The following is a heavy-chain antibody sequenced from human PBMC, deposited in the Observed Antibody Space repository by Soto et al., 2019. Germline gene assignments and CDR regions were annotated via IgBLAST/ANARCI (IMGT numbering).Heavy chain of an antibody. CDR3: VRSQKMESGNDYGLDV. Sequence: QVQLQESGSGLVKPSQSLSLTCTVSGVSLNTADTWWSWIRQSPGKGLEFIGYYHSGGSTYYDASFSSRVIISADPSNSQFSLKLSAVTVADTAVYFCVRSQKMESGNDYGLDVWGQGTTVTVSS. J-gene: IGHJ6*02. V-gene: IGHV4-30-4*01. CDR1: GVSLNTADTW. CDR2: YHSGGST. D-gene: IGHD2-15*01.